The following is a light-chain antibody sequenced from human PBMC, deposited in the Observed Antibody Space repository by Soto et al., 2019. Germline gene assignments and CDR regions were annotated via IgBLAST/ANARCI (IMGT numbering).Light chain of an antibody. Sequence: DIQRTQSPSSVSSSVGDRVTITCLSSQAIDSWLAWYQQKPGEAPKLLIFTGSLLHSGVPPRFSGSGSGTDFTLTISSLQPEDFATYYCQQTPSFPPTFGQGTKVDIK. V-gene: IGKV1-12*01. J-gene: IGKJ1*01. CDR2: TGS. CDR3: QQTPSFPPT. CDR1: QAIDSW.